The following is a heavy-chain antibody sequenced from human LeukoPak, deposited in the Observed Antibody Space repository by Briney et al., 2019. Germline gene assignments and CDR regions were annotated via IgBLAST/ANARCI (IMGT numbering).Heavy chain of an antibody. V-gene: IGHV3-48*03. Sequence: GGSLRLSCAASGFTFSSYEMNWVRQAPGKGREWVSYISSSGSTIYYADSVKGRFISSRDNTKNSLYLQMNSLRAEDTAIYYCARDLRIVSGSYLDYWGQGTLATVSS. CDR2: ISSSGSTI. CDR1: GFTFSSYE. CDR3: ARDLRIVSGSYLDY. J-gene: IGHJ4*02. D-gene: IGHD1-26*01.